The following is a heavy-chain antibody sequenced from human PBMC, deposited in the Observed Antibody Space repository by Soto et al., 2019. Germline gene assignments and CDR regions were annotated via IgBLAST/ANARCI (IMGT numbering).Heavy chain of an antibody. V-gene: IGHV4-30-4*01. Sequence: SETLSLTCTVSGGSISSGDYYWSWIRQPPGKGLEWIGYIYYSGSTYYNPSLKNRVTISVDTSKNQFSLKLSSVTAADTAVYYCARDRAGYDFWSYYYGMDVWGQGTTVTVSS. CDR1: GGSISSGDYY. CDR3: ARDRAGYDFWSYYYGMDV. J-gene: IGHJ6*02. CDR2: IYYSGST. D-gene: IGHD3-3*01.